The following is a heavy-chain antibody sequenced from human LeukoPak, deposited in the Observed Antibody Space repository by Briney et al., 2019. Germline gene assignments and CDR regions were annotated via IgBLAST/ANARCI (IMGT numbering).Heavy chain of an antibody. CDR2: MNPNSGNT. CDR3: ARGFGATGWFDP. J-gene: IGHJ5*02. D-gene: IGHD1-26*01. V-gene: IGHV1-8*01. CDR1: GYTFTSHY. Sequence: ASVKVSCKASGYTFTSHYMHWVRQATGQGLEWMGWMNPNSGNTGYAQKFQGRVTMTRNTSISTAYMELSSLRSEDTAVYYCARGFGATGWFDPWGQGTLVTVSS.